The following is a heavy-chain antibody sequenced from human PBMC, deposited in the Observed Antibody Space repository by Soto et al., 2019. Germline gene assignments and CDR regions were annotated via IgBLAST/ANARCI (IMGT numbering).Heavy chain of an antibody. Sequence: GGSLRLSCAASGLTFSDSYMTWIRQEPGKGLEFISYISSSSSTIYYADSVKGRFTISGDNAKNSLYLQMNSLRDEDTAVYYCARDEIVVPAATHDAFDIWGQGTMVTVSS. D-gene: IGHD2-2*01. CDR1: GLTFSDSY. CDR3: ARDEIVVPAATHDAFDI. V-gene: IGHV3-11*04. CDR2: ISSSSSTI. J-gene: IGHJ3*02.